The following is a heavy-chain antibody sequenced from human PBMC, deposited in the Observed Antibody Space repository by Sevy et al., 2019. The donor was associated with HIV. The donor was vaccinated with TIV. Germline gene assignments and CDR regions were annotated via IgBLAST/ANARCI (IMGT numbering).Heavy chain of an antibody. CDR3: AKDPYSSGENFQK. J-gene: IGHJ1*01. D-gene: IGHD3-22*01. Sequence: GGSLRLSCKASGFNFNNYAMSWVRQAPGKGLEWVSTISGSGGRTYTAESVRGRLTISRDNSKRTVYLQMNSLRGDDTAIYYCAKDPYSSGENFQKWGQGTRVPVSS. CDR2: ISGSGGRT. CDR1: GFNFNNYA. V-gene: IGHV3-23*01.